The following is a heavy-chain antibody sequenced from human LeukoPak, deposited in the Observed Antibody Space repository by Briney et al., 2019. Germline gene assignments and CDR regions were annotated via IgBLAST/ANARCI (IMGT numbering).Heavy chain of an antibody. V-gene: IGHV3-72*01. J-gene: IGHJ6*03. D-gene: IGHD3-3*01. CDR3: ARESSIFQVVARSYMDV. CDR2: TINKAESYKT. Sequence: GGSLRLSWAASGFIFSNHYINWVRQPPGKGLEWVGRTINKAESYKTEQAAAVKGRVTISRDDSKKSLFLHMNSLKTEDTAVYYCARESSIFQVVARSYMDVWGKGTTVTVSS. CDR1: GFIFSNHY.